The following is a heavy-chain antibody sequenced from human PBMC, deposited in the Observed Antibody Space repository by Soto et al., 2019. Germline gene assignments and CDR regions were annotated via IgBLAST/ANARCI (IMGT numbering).Heavy chain of an antibody. D-gene: IGHD3-10*01. CDR1: GYSFTSYW. Sequence: GESLKISCKGSGYSFTSYWIGWVRQMPGKGLEWMGIIYPGDSDTRYSPSFQGQVTISADKSISTAYLQWSSLKASDTAMYYCAREGGKYYGSGSWWYYYGMDVWGQGTTVTVSS. CDR3: AREGGKYYGSGSWWYYYGMDV. J-gene: IGHJ6*02. CDR2: IYPGDSDT. V-gene: IGHV5-51*01.